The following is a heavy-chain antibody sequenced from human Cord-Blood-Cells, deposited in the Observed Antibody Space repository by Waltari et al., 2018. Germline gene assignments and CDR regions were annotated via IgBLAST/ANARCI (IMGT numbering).Heavy chain of an antibody. Sequence: QLQLQESGSGLVKPSQTLSLTCAVSGGSISRGGYSWSLIRPPPGKGLEWIGYIYHSGSTYYNPSLKSRVTISVDRSKNQFSLKLSSVTAANTAVYYCARVGITIFGVVNWFDPWGQGTLVTVSS. CDR2: IYHSGST. J-gene: IGHJ5*02. CDR3: ARVGITIFGVVNWFDP. D-gene: IGHD3-3*01. CDR1: GGSISRGGYS. V-gene: IGHV4-30-2*01.